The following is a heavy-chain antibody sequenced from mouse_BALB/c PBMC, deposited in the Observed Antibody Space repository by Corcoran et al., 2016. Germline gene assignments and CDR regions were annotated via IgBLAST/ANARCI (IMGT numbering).Heavy chain of an antibody. CDR2: ILPGSGST. J-gene: IGHJ2*01. Sequence: QVQLQQSGAERMKPGASVKISCKATGYTFSSYRIEWVKQRPGHGLEWIGEILPGSGSTNYNEKFKGKATFTADTSSNTAYRQLSSLTSEDSAVYYCASLGRGVFFDYWGQGTTLTVSS. CDR3: ASLGRGVFFDY. CDR1: GYTFSSYR. D-gene: IGHD4-1*01. V-gene: IGHV1-9*01.